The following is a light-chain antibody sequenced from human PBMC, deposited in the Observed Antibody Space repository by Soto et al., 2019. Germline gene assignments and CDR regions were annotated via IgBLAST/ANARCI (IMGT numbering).Light chain of an antibody. CDR1: TSNIENYY. J-gene: IGLJ3*02. CDR3: GTWDSSLSAGV. V-gene: IGLV1-51*01. Sequence: QSVLTQPPSVSAAPGQKVTISCSGSTSNIENYYVSWYQQLPGTAPKLLIYDNSQRPSGIPDRFSGSKSGTSATLGIAGLQTGDEADYYCGTWDSSLSAGVFGGGTKLTVL. CDR2: DNS.